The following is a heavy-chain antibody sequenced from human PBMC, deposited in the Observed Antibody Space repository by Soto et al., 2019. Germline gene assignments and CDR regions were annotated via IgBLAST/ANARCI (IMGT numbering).Heavy chain of an antibody. CDR3: ARAPPLTYSSAVVGYFDL. CDR2: IGTAGDT. CDR1: GFTFSSYD. Sequence: EVQLVESGGGLVQPGGSLRLSCAASGFTFSSYDMHWVRQATGKGLEWVSAIGTAGDTYYPGSVKGRFTISRENAKNSLYLQMNSLRAGDTAVYYCARAPPLTYSSAVVGYFDLWGRGTLVTVSS. V-gene: IGHV3-13*01. J-gene: IGHJ2*01. D-gene: IGHD6-25*01.